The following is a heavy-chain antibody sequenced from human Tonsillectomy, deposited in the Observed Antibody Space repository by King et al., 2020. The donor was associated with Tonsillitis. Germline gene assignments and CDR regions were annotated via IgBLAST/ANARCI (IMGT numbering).Heavy chain of an antibody. CDR2: IRSKAYGGTR. J-gene: IGHJ6*03. D-gene: IGHD5-24*01. V-gene: IGHV3-49*04. Sequence: EVQLVESGGGLVHPGRSLRLSCTASGYTFGDYAMNWVRQGPGKGLEWVGLIRSKAYGGTREYAASVKGRFNISRDDSKSIAYLQMNSLKTEDTAVYYCTTAEMDTIMGSYYYYYMDVWGQGTTVTVSS. CDR1: GYTFGDYA. CDR3: TTAEMDTIMGSYYYYYMDV.